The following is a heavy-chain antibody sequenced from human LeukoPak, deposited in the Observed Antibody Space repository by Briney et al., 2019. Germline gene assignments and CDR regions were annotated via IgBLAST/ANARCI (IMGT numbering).Heavy chain of an antibody. V-gene: IGHV3-48*02. CDR3: ARQFDYWGQGALVTVSSGLDV. Sequence: PGGSLRLSCAASGFTFSSYEMNWVRQAPGKGLEWVSYISGSSSPIYYADSVKGRFTISRDNAKNLLYLQMNSLRDEDTAVYYCARQFDYWGQGALVTVSSGLDVWGQGTTVTVSS. J-gene: IGHJ6*02. CDR1: GFTFSSYE. D-gene: IGHD3-9*01. CDR2: ISGSSSPI.